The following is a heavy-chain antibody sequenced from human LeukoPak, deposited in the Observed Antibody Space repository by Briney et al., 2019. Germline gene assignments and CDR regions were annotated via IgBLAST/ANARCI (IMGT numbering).Heavy chain of an antibody. Sequence: SETLSLTCTVSGGSISSGDYYWSWIRQPPGKGLEWIGYIYYSGSTYYNPSLKSRVTISVDTSKNQFSLKLSSVTAADTAVYYCARAGYNWNDVRFDPWGQGTLVTVSS. V-gene: IGHV4-30-4*01. D-gene: IGHD1-1*01. CDR3: ARAGYNWNDVRFDP. CDR2: IYYSGST. J-gene: IGHJ5*02. CDR1: GGSISSGDYY.